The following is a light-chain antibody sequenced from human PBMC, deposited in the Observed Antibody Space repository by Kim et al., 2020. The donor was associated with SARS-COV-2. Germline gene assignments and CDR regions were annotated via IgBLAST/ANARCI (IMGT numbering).Light chain of an antibody. CDR1: SRDVGGYNY. CDR3: SSYTSSSTRV. CDR2: DVS. Sequence: GQSITIPCTGTSRDVGGYNYVSWYQQHPGKAPKLMIYDVSNRPSGVSNRFSGSKSGNTASLTISGLQAEDEADYYCSSYTSSSTRVFGTGTQLTVL. V-gene: IGLV2-14*03. J-gene: IGLJ1*01.